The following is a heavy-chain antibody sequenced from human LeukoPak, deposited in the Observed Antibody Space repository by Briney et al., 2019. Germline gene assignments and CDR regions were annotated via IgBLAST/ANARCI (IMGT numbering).Heavy chain of an antibody. J-gene: IGHJ3*02. V-gene: IGHV1-24*01. D-gene: IGHD2-8*01. CDR1: GYTLTELS. CDR3: ATDSTSVDAFDI. Sequence: ASVKVSCKVSGYTLTELSMHWVRQAPGKGLELMGGFDPEDGETIYAQKFQGRVTMTEDTSTDTAYMELSSLRSEDTAVYYCATDSTSVDAFDIWGQGTMVTVSS. CDR2: FDPEDGET.